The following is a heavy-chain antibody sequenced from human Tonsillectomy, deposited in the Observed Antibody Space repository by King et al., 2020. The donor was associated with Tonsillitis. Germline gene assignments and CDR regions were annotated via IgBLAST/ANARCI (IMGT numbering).Heavy chain of an antibody. D-gene: IGHD5-18*01. CDR3: AGGDSHDY. CDR1: GGSISSGPFY. J-gene: IGHJ4*02. Sequence: VQLQESGPGLVKPSQTLSLTCAVSGGSISSGPFYWSWIRQPAGKDLEWIGRIFASGSTNYNPSLKSRVTMSVDTSKNQFSLKLRSVTAADTAVYYCAGGDSHDYWGQGTLVTVSS. CDR2: IFASGST. V-gene: IGHV4-61*02.